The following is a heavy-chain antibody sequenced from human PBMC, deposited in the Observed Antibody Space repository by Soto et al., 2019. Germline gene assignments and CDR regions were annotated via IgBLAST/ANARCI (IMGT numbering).Heavy chain of an antibody. J-gene: IGHJ5*02. CDR1: GGSISSYY. CDR3: ARDHYTYYYDSSGYNWFDP. Sequence: SETLSLTCTVSGGSISSYYWSWIRQPPGKGLEWIGYIYYSGSTNYNPSLKSRVTISVVTSKNQFSLKLSSVTAADTAVYYCARDHYTYYYDSSGYNWFDPWGQGTLVTVSS. V-gene: IGHV4-59*01. D-gene: IGHD3-22*01. CDR2: IYYSGST.